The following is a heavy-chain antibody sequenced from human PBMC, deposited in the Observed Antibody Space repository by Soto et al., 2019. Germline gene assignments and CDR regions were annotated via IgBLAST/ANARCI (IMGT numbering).Heavy chain of an antibody. V-gene: IGHV3-30-3*01. CDR2: IYYDGSIK. D-gene: IGHD6-19*01. Sequence: QMQLVESGGSVVQPGRSLRLSCAASGFTFRTYAMHWVRQAPGKGLEWVAVIYYDGSIKYYKESVKGRFTISRDNSKNTMYLEMNSLRPEDTAIYYCARDMAGSGWTFDHWGQGTLVTVSS. CDR1: GFTFRTYA. CDR3: ARDMAGSGWTFDH. J-gene: IGHJ4*02.